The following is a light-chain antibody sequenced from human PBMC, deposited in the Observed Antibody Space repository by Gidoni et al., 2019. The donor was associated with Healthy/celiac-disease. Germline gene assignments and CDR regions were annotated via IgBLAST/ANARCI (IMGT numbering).Light chain of an antibody. Sequence: ELVLTQSPGTRSLSPGERPTLSCRSSQSVSSIYLAWYQQKPGQAPRLLIYGASSRATGIPDRFSGSGSGTDFTLTISRLEPEDFAVYYCQQYGSSRYSFGQXTKLEIK. CDR2: GAS. CDR3: QQYGSSRYS. J-gene: IGKJ2*03. V-gene: IGKV3-20*01. CDR1: QSVSSIY.